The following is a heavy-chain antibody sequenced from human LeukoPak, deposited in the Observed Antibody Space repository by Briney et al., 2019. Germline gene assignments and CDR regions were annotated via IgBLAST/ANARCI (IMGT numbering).Heavy chain of an antibody. CDR3: AARGYSYGWAY. CDR1: GFTFSSYW. J-gene: IGHJ4*02. D-gene: IGHD5-18*01. Sequence: GGSLRLSCAASGFTFSSYWMHWVRQAPGKGLVWVSRINTDGSSTSYADSVKGRFTISRDNSKNTLYLQMNSLRAEDTAVYYCAARGYSYGWAYWGQGTLVTVSS. CDR2: INTDGSST. V-gene: IGHV3-74*01.